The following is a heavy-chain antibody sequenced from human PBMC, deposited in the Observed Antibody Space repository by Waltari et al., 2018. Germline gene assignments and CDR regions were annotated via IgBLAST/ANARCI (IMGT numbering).Heavy chain of an antibody. D-gene: IGHD4-4*01. Sequence: EVQLVESGGGLVQPGGSLGLSSAASGFTFSGYAMSWVRQASGKGLEWVSAISGSGGSTYYADSVKGRFTISRDNSKNTLYLQMNSLRAEDTAVYYCARAPRDYRNGWRYYFDYWGQGTLVTVSS. J-gene: IGHJ4*02. CDR3: ARAPRDYRNGWRYYFDY. CDR1: GFTFSGYA. V-gene: IGHV3-23*04. CDR2: ISGSGGST.